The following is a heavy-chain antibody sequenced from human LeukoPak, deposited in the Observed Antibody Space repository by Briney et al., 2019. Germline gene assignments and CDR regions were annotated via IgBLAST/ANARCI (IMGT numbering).Heavy chain of an antibody. D-gene: IGHD3-10*01. CDR2: IRSKANSYAT. CDR3: TRSAFGETPFDY. CDR1: GFTFSGSA. J-gene: IGHJ4*02. V-gene: IGHV3-73*01. Sequence: GGSLRLSCAASGFTFSGSAMHWVRQASGKGLEWVGRIRSKANSYATAYAASVKGRFTISRDDSKNTAYLQMNSLKTEDTAVYYCTRSAFGETPFDYWGQGTLVTVSS.